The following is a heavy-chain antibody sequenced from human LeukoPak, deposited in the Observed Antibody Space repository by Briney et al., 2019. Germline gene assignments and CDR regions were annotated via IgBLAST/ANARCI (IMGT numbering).Heavy chain of an antibody. J-gene: IGHJ4*02. Sequence: GGSLRLSCAASGFTFSNYWVHWVRQARGKGLVWVSRINSDGINTIYADSVKGRFTISRDNAKNTMNLQMNSLRAEDTAVYYCTTVNWLFPADSWGQGTLVTVSS. V-gene: IGHV3-74*01. D-gene: IGHD3-9*01. CDR1: GFTFSNYW. CDR3: TTVNWLFPADS. CDR2: INSDGINT.